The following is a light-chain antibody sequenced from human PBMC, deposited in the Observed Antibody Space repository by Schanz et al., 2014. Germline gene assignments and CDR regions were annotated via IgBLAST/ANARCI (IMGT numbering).Light chain of an antibody. CDR2: GAS. CDR3: QQYHDWPFYT. Sequence: EIVLTQSPGTLSLSPGERATLSCRASQSVSSSYLAWYQQKPGQAPRLLISGASSRATGIPARFSGSGSGTEFTLTISSLQSEDFAVYYCQQYHDWPFYTFGQGTKVELK. J-gene: IGKJ2*01. V-gene: IGKV3-15*01. CDR1: QSVSSSY.